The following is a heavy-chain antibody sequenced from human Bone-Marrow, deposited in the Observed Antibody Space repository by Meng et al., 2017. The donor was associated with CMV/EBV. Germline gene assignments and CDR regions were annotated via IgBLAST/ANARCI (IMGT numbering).Heavy chain of an antibody. CDR3: ARDGGGVLLDAFDI. D-gene: IGHD1-26*01. V-gene: IGHV3-53*01. J-gene: IGHJ3*02. CDR2: LYSGGST. Sequence: GGSLRLSCAVYGGSFSGYYWSWIRQTPGKGLEWVTALYSGGSTYYADSVKGRFTISRDNSKNILYLQIDSLRADDTAVYYCARDGGGVLLDAFDIWGQGTMVTVSS. CDR1: GGSFSGYY.